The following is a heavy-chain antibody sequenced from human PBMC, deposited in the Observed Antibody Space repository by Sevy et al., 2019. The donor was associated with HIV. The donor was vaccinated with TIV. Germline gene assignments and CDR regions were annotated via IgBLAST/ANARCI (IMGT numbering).Heavy chain of an antibody. CDR3: TTGAYYYDSGGYRGFDY. V-gene: IGHV3-15*01. D-gene: IGHD3-22*01. J-gene: IGHJ4*02. Sequence: GGSLRLSCAASGFTFNNAWMSWVRQAPGKGLEWVGRIKSKTDGGTTDYAAPVKRRFTISRDDSKNTLYLQMNSLKTEDTAVYYCTTGAYYYDSGGYRGFDYWGQGTLVTVSS. CDR1: GFTFNNAW. CDR2: IKSKTDGGTT.